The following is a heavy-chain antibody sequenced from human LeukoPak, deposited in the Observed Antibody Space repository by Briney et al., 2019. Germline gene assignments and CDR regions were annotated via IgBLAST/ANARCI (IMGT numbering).Heavy chain of an antibody. J-gene: IGHJ6*02. Sequence: PGGSPRLSCAASGFTVSSNYMSWVRQAPGKGLEWVSVIYTGGSTYYADSVKGRFTISRDNSKNALYLQMNSLRAEDTAVYYCARDRYYYDMDVWGQGTTVTVSS. CDR2: IYTGGST. CDR3: ARDRYYYDMDV. CDR1: GFTVSSNY. V-gene: IGHV3-66*01.